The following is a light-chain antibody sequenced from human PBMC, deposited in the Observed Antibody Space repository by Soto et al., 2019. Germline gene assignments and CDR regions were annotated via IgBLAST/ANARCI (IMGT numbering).Light chain of an antibody. CDR3: MQALQTPPT. V-gene: IGKV2-28*01. J-gene: IGKJ5*01. Sequence: DIVMTQSPLSLPVTPGEPASISCRSSQSVLHSNGYNYLDWYLQKPGQSPQLLIYLGSNRASGVPDRFSGSGSGTDFTLKISSVEAEDVGVYYCMQALQTPPTFGQGTRLEIK. CDR1: QSVLHSNGYNY. CDR2: LGS.